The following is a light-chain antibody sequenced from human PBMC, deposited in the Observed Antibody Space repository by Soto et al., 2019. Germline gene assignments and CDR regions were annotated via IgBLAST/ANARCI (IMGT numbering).Light chain of an antibody. CDR2: AAS. Sequence: DIQMTQSPSTLSASVGDRVTITCRASQSISSWLAWYQQKPGKAPKLLIYAASKLQSGVPSRFSGSGSGTDFTLTISSLQAEDFTTYYCQQSYTTPRTFGQGTKVDIK. J-gene: IGKJ1*01. V-gene: IGKV1-39*01. CDR1: QSISSW. CDR3: QQSYTTPRT.